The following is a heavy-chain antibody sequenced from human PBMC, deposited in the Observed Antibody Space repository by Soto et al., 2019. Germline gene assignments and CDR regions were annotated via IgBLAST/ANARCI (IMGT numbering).Heavy chain of an antibody. Sequence: AGTLCLSCAASGFTFSSYAMSWVCQPPGQGMELVSAISGSGGSTSYADSAKSRFTISRVNSKKTLYLQMNSLIAEDTAAYYCGKDLILSPGTFGVVTGGGDYWGQGTLVTVSS. CDR1: GFTFSSYA. CDR3: GKDLILSPGTFGVVTGGGDY. V-gene: IGHV3-23*01. J-gene: IGHJ4*02. D-gene: IGHD3-3*01. CDR2: ISGSGGST.